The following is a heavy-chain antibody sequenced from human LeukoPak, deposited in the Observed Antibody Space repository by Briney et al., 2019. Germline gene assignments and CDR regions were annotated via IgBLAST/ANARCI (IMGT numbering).Heavy chain of an antibody. CDR1: GFTFSSYG. V-gene: IGHV3-33*06. D-gene: IGHD3-22*01. Sequence: GGSLRLSCAATGFTFSSYGMHWVRQAPGKGLEWVAVIWYDGSNKHYADSVKGRFTISRDNSKNTLYLQMNSLRAEDTAVYYCAKGGYYDSSGALRNYWGQGTLVTVSS. CDR2: IWYDGSNK. CDR3: AKGGYYDSSGALRNY. J-gene: IGHJ4*02.